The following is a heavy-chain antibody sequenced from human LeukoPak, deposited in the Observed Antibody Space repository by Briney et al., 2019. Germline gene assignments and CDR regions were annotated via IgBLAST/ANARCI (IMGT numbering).Heavy chain of an antibody. D-gene: IGHD3-10*01. CDR3: AREGMVRGVIGAFDI. Sequence: GASVKVSCKASGYTFTGYYMHWVRQAPGQGLEWMGWINPNSGGTNYAQKFQGRVTMTRDTSISTAYMELSRLRSDDAAVYYCAREGMVRGVIGAFDIWGQGTMVTVSS. J-gene: IGHJ3*02. CDR1: GYTFTGYY. V-gene: IGHV1-2*02. CDR2: INPNSGGT.